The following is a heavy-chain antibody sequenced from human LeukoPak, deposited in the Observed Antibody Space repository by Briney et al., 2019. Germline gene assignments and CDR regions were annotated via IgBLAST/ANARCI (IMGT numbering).Heavy chain of an antibody. CDR1: GDSISTTNYY. D-gene: IGHD2-15*01. J-gene: IGHJ6*02. Sequence: SETLSLTCAVSGDSISTTNYYWGWIRQPPGKGLEWIGIIYYSGITHYNPSLKSRVTILVDTSKNQFSLKLSSVTDADTAVYYCASAIKLGGRYGMDVWGQGTTVTVSS. CDR3: ASAIKLGGRYGMDV. V-gene: IGHV4-39*01. CDR2: IYYSGIT.